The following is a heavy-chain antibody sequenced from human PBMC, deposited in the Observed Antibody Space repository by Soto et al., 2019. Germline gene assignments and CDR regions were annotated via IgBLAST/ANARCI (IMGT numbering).Heavy chain of an antibody. CDR3: ASGLGYCISTSCYGYYYYGMDV. CDR2: IYYSGST. V-gene: IGHV4-59*01. J-gene: IGHJ6*01. D-gene: IGHD2-2*01. Sequence: PSETLSLTCTVYGGSISSYYWSWIRQPAGQGLEWIGYIYYSGSTNYNPSLKSRVTISVDTSKNQFSLKLSSVTAADTAVYYCASGLGYCISTSCYGYYYYGMDVWGQGTTVT. CDR1: GGSISSYY.